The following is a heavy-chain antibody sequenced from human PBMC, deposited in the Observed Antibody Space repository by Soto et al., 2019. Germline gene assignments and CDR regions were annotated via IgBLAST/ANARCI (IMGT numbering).Heavy chain of an antibody. CDR3: ARDQCSSTSCFYYYYYGMDV. V-gene: IGHV3-48*03. CDR1: GFTFSSYE. Sequence: PGGSLRLSCAASGFTFSSYEMNWVRQAPGKGLEWVSYISSGGSTIYYADSVKGRFTISRDNAKNSLYLQMNSLRAEDTAVYYCARDQCSSTSCFYYYYYGMDVWGQGTTVTVSS. D-gene: IGHD2-2*01. J-gene: IGHJ6*02. CDR2: ISSGGSTI.